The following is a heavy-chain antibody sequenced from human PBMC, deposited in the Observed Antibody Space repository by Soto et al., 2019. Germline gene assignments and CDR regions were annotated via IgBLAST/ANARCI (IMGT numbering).Heavy chain of an antibody. CDR3: TTDSLGYCSSTSCYFGYYYGMDV. CDR1: GFTFSNAW. V-gene: IGHV3-15*07. Sequence: GGSLRLSCAASGFTFSNAWMNWVRQAPGKGLEWVGRIKSKTDGGTTDYAAPVKGRFTISRDDSKNTLYLQMNSLKTEDTAVYYCTTDSLGYCSSTSCYFGYYYGMDVWGQGTTVTVSS. D-gene: IGHD2-2*01. CDR2: IKSKTDGGTT. J-gene: IGHJ6*02.